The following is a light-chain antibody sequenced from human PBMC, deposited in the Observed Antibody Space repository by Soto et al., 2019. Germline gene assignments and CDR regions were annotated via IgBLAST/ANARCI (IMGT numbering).Light chain of an antibody. CDR1: ESVRTK. J-gene: IGKJ5*01. CDR3: QQYKNWPL. CDR2: GAS. Sequence: ETVMTQSPATLSVSPGERATLSCRASESVRTKLAWYQQKPGQAPRLLIYGASSRATGIPARFSGSGSETEFTLTINGLQSEDFAVYYCQQYKNWPLFGQGTRLEIK. V-gene: IGKV3D-15*01.